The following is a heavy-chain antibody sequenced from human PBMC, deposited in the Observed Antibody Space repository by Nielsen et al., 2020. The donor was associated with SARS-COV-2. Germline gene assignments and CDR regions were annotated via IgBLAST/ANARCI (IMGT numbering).Heavy chain of an antibody. CDR1: GFMFSNHV. J-gene: IGHJ1*01. D-gene: IGHD2-15*01. Sequence: GGSLRLSCAASGFMFSNHVMHWVRQAPGKGLDWVAVIAFDGSREWYADSVRGRFTISRDNSNNTLYLHMNSLSTEDTAVYFCARAPRTGYCSGGSCPPAEYFQHWGQGTLVTVSS. V-gene: IGHV3-30-3*01. CDR2: IAFDGSRE. CDR3: ARAPRTGYCSGGSCPPAEYFQH.